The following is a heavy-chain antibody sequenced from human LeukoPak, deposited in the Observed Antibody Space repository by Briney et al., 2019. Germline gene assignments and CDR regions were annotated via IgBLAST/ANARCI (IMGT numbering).Heavy chain of an antibody. V-gene: IGHV3-48*04. D-gene: IGHD2/OR15-2a*01. CDR3: TRRLSV. CDR1: GFTFSTYA. CDR2: IPSDSSTI. J-gene: IGHJ4*02. Sequence: GGSLRLSCAVSGFTFSTYAMNWMRQAPLKGPEWVSYIPSDSSTIYYADSVKGRFTASRDNAKNSLYLQMNSLRVEDTAVYYCTRRLSVWGQGTLVTVSS.